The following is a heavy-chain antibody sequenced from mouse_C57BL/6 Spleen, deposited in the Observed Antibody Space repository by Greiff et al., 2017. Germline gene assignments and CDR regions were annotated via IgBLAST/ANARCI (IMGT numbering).Heavy chain of an antibody. V-gene: IGHV10-3*01. D-gene: IGHD3-2*02. Sequence: EVQLQESGGGLVQPKGSLKLSCAASGFTFNTYAMHWVRQAPGKGLEWVARIRSKSSNYATYYADSVKDRFTISRDDSQSMLYLQMNNLKTEDTAMYYGVREGETAQATGFAYWGQGTLVTVSA. CDR2: IRSKSSNYAT. CDR1: GFTFNTYA. J-gene: IGHJ3*01. CDR3: VREGETAQATGFAY.